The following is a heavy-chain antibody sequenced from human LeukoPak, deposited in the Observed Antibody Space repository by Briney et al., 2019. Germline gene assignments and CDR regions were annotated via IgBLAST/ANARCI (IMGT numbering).Heavy chain of an antibody. CDR1: GYTFTGYY. CDR2: INPNSGGT. CDR3: ARADGFYYYYMDV. J-gene: IGHJ6*03. Sequence: GASVKVSCKASGYTFTGYYMHWVRQAPGQGLEWMGWINPNSGGTNYAQKFQGRVTMTRDTSISTAYMELSRLRSDDTAVYYCARADGFYYYYMDVWGKGTTVTVSS. V-gene: IGHV1-2*02.